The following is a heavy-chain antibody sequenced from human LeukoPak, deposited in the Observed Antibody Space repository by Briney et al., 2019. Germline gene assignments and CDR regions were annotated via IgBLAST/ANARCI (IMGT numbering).Heavy chain of an antibody. D-gene: IGHD1-26*01. V-gene: IGHV1-2*02. CDR3: ARGAVGMLGPNNPFDY. J-gene: IGHJ4*02. CDR1: GYTFTGNY. CDR2: INTNNGGT. Sequence: ASVKVSCKASGYTFTGNYLHWVRQAPGQGLEWMGWINTNNGGTSYAQTFLGRVTMTRDTYISKAYLELVSLRSDDTAVYYCARGAVGMLGPNNPFDYWGQGTLVTLSS.